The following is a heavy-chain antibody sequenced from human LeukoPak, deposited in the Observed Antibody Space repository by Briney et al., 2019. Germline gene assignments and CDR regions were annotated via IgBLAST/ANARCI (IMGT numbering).Heavy chain of an antibody. D-gene: IGHD2-2*01. Sequence: GGSLRLSCEVSGFIFTNHAMSWVRQAPGEGLEWVSSITGNGKNTYYADSLKGRFIISRDNSKNMVFLQMNSLRAEDTALYYCVKFGCPSTSCSRPFDYWGQGTLVTVSS. V-gene: IGHV3-23*01. CDR3: VKFGCPSTSCSRPFDY. CDR2: ITGNGKNT. J-gene: IGHJ4*02. CDR1: GFIFTNHA.